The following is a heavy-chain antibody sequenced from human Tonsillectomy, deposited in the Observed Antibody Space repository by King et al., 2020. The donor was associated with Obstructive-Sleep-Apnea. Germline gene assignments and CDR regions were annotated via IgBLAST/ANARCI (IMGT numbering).Heavy chain of an antibody. D-gene: IGHD4-17*01. CDR3: ATSPTVTTSFDY. J-gene: IGHJ4*02. CDR1: A. CDR2: ISGSGGST. Sequence: AMSWVRQAPGKGLEWVSAISGSGGSTYYADSVKGRFTISRDNSKNTLYLQMNSLRAEDTAVYYCATSPTVTTSFDYWGQGNLVTVSS. V-gene: IGHV3-23*01.